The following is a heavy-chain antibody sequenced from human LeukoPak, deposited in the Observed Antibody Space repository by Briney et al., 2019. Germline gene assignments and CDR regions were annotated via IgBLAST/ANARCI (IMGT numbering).Heavy chain of an antibody. J-gene: IGHJ4*02. D-gene: IGHD1-26*01. Sequence: GGSLTLSCAASGFIVSSNYVRWVRQAPGKGLEWVSVIYSGGSTYYAASEKGRFTISRHNSKNTLYLQMNSLRAEDTAIYYCARTRVRGSYDVDYWGQGNLVNVSS. CDR2: IYSGGST. V-gene: IGHV3-53*04. CDR3: ARTRVRGSYDVDY. CDR1: GFIVSSNY.